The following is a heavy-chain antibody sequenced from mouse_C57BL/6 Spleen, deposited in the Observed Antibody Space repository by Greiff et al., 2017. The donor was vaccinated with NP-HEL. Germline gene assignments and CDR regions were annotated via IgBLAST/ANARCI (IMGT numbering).Heavy chain of an antibody. CDR3: TGGTTVMMDY. J-gene: IGHJ4*01. V-gene: IGHV6-3*01. D-gene: IGHD1-1*01. Sequence: EVQLQQSGGGLVQPGGSMKLSCVASGFTFSNYWMNWVRQSPEKGLEWVAQIRLKSDNYATHYAESVKGRFTISRDDSKSSVYLQMNNLRAEDTGIYYCTGGTTVMMDYWGQGTSVTVSS. CDR2: IRLKSDNYAT. CDR1: GFTFSNYW.